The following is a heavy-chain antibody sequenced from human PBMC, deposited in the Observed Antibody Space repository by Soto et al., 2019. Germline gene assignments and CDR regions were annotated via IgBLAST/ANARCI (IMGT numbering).Heavy chain of an antibody. CDR2: ISYDGTNR. V-gene: IGHV3-30-3*01. Sequence: QVHLVESGGGVVQPGRSLRLSCAASGLTFSNYAMHWVRQAPGKGLEWVAFISYDGTNRCYPDSVKGRFTISRDNSKNTLSLQMNSLKTESTAVYYCARESSSTVTTGGGGSAKDYWGQGTLVTVSS. J-gene: IGHJ4*02. CDR3: ARESSSTVTTGGGGSAKDY. CDR1: GLTFSNYA. D-gene: IGHD4-17*01.